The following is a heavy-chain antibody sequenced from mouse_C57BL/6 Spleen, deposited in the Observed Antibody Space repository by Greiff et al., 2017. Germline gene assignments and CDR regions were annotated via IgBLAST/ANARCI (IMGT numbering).Heavy chain of an antibody. Sequence: QVQLQQSGAELVKPGASVKISCKASGYAFSSYWMNWVKQRPGKGLEWIGQIYPGDGDTNYNGKFKGKATLTADKSSSTAYMQLSSLTSEDSAVXFCARSSSSEGYFDYWGQGTTLTVSS. V-gene: IGHV1-80*01. CDR2: IYPGDGDT. CDR3: ARSSSSEGYFDY. CDR1: GYAFSSYW. D-gene: IGHD3-2*02. J-gene: IGHJ2*01.